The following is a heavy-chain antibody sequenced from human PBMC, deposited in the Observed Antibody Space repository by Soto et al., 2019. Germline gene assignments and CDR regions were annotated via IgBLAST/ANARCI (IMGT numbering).Heavy chain of an antibody. J-gene: IGHJ3*02. V-gene: IGHV1-18*01. Sequence: QVQLVQSGAEVKKPGASVKVSCKASGYTFTSYGISWVRQAPGQGLEWMGWISAYNGNTNYAQKLQGRVTMTTDTSTSTAYMELRSLRSDDTAVYYCASPRSLYYDILTGYPDAFDIWGQGTMVTVSS. CDR3: ASPRSLYYDILTGYPDAFDI. CDR2: ISAYNGNT. CDR1: GYTFTSYG. D-gene: IGHD3-9*01.